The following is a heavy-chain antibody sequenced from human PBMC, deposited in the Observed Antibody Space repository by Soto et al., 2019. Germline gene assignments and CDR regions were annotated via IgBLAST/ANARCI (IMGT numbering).Heavy chain of an antibody. CDR1: GYSISSGYY. CDR3: ARRGDSGYDFDY. CDR2: IYHSGST. J-gene: IGHJ4*02. V-gene: IGHV4-38-2*01. D-gene: IGHD5-12*01. Sequence: SETLSLTCVVSGYSISSGYYWGRIRQPPGKGLEWIGTIYHSGSTYYGPSLKSRVTMSVDTSKNQFSLNLGSVTAADTAVYHCARRGDSGYDFDYWGQGILVTVSS.